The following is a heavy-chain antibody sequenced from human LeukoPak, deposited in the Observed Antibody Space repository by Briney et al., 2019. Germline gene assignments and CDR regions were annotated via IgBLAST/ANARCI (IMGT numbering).Heavy chain of an antibody. Sequence: SETLSLTCTVSGGSISSYYWSWIRQPAGKGLEWIGRIYTSGSTNYNPSLKSRVTISVDTSKNQLSLKLSSVTAADTAVYYCARHLGTSAYSYGMDVWGQGTTVTVSS. V-gene: IGHV4-4*07. D-gene: IGHD3-3*02. CDR3: ARHLGTSAYSYGMDV. CDR2: IYTSGST. J-gene: IGHJ6*02. CDR1: GGSISSYY.